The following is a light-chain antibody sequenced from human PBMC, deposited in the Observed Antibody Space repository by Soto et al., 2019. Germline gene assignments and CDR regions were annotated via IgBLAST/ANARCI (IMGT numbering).Light chain of an antibody. CDR1: EDITNS. V-gene: IGKV1-9*01. CDR2: NVS. CDR3: QQFKSYPIT. J-gene: IGKJ5*01. Sequence: DIQLTQSPSLLSASVGDRVTITCRASEDITNSLAWYHQKPGKTPKFLIYNVSTLQSGVRSRFSGSGSGTEFTLTISSLQPEDFATYYCQQFKSYPITFGQGTRL.